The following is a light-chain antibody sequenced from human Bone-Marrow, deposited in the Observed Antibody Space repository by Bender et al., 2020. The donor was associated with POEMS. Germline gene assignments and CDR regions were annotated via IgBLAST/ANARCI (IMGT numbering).Light chain of an antibody. V-gene: IGLV2-23*02. Sequence: QSALTQPASVSGSPGQSITISCTGTSSDVGSYALVSSYQQYPGQAPRLMIYEVTKRPSGVSNRFSGSKSGNTASLTISGLQAEDEADYYCCSYAGGIVIFGGGTNLTVL. CDR2: EVT. J-gene: IGLJ2*01. CDR1: SSDVGSYAL. CDR3: CSYAGGIVI.